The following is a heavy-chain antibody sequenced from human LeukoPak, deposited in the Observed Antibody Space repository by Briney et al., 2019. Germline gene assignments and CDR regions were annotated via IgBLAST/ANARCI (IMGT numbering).Heavy chain of an antibody. V-gene: IGHV3-20*04. CDR2: INWNGGST. D-gene: IGHD3-22*01. Sequence: PSETLSLTCTVSGYFIRSGFYWGWIRQPPGKGLEWVSGINWNGGSTGYADSVKGRFTISRDNAKNSLYLQMNSLRAEDTALYYCARVVGYYYDSSGYYGPYYFDYWGQGTLVTVSS. CDR1: GYFIRSGFY. J-gene: IGHJ4*02. CDR3: ARVVGYYYDSSGYYGPYYFDY.